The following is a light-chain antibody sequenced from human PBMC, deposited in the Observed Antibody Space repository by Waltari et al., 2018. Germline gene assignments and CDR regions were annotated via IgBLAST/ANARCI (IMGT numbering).Light chain of an antibody. CDR1: SSDVGGYNY. CDR3: CSYAGAYTFV. Sequence: QSALTQPRSVSGSPGQSVTISCTGTSSDVGGYNYVSWYQQYPGKAPRVVIYDVSKRPSGVPDRFSGSKSGNPASLTISGLQAEDEADYYCCSYAGAYTFVFGTGTKVTVL. J-gene: IGLJ1*01. V-gene: IGLV2-11*01. CDR2: DVS.